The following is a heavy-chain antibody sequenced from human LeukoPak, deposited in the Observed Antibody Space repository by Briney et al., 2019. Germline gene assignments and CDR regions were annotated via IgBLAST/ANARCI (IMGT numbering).Heavy chain of an antibody. J-gene: IGHJ4*02. CDR1: GGSISSGDYC. Sequence: SQTLSLTCTVSGGSISSGDYCWSWIRQSPGKGLEWIGYSYYSGSTYYNPSLKSRVTISVDTSKNQFSLKLSSVTAADTAVYYCARGRWPPLPTYWGQGTLVTVSS. V-gene: IGHV4-30-4*01. CDR3: ARGRWPPLPTY. CDR2: SYYSGST. D-gene: IGHD5-24*01.